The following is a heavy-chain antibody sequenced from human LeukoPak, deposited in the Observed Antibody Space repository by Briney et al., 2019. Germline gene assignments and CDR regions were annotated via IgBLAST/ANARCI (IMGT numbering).Heavy chain of an antibody. J-gene: IGHJ4*02. CDR1: GYIFTSYW. CDR2: IYPGDSDT. Sequence: VESLKISCKGSGYIFTSYWIGWVRQLPGKSLECMVIIYPGDSDTRYSPSFQGQVTISADKSISTAYLQWSSLKASDTAMYYCARIKYYYGSGSFDFDYWGQGTLVTVSS. V-gene: IGHV5-51*01. D-gene: IGHD3-10*01. CDR3: ARIKYYYGSGSFDFDY.